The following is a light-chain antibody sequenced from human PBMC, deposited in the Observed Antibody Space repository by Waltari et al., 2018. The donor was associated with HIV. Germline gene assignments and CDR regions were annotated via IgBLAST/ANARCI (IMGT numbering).Light chain of an antibody. J-gene: IGLJ1*01. CDR1: SLSSFF. CDR3: HTRDTNRAQYV. CDR2: GDN. Sequence: SSELTQDPVVSVALGQTIKITCQGDSLSSFFANWYQHRPGQAPGLVVYGDNRRPSGIPDRFSASNSGNASSLIISKSQAADEADYFCHTRDTNRAQYVFGGGTRLIVL. V-gene: IGLV3-19*01.